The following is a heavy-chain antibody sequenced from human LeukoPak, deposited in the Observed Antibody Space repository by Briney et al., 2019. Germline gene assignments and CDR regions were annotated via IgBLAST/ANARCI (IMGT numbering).Heavy chain of an antibody. D-gene: IGHD2-21*01. J-gene: IGHJ3*02. CDR3: ARSLYSKGAFDI. CDR1: GGSISSSSYY. CDR2: TYYSGST. V-gene: IGHV4-39*07. Sequence: SETLSLTCTVSGGSISSSSYYWGWIRQPPGKGLEWIGSTYYSGSTYYNPSLKSRITISVDTSKNQFSLKLSSVTAADTTVYYCARSLYSKGAFDIWGQGTMVTVSS.